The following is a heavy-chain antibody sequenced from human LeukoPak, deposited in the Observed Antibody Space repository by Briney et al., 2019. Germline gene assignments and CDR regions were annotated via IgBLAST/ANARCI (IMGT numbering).Heavy chain of an antibody. CDR1: GFIFNDYA. Sequence: SGGSLRLSCSASGFIFNDYAMHWVRQVPGKGLEWVSGISWHSGSIAYADSVKGRFTISRDNSKNTLYLQMNSLRAEDTAVYYCARNRVIYYYGMDVWGQGTTVTVSS. V-gene: IGHV3-9*01. CDR2: ISWHSGSI. CDR3: ARNRVIYYYGMDV. J-gene: IGHJ6*02. D-gene: IGHD3-22*01.